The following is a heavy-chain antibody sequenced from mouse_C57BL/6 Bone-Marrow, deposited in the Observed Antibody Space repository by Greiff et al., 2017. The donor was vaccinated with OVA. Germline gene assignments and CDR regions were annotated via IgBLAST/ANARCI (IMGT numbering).Heavy chain of an antibody. CDR3: ASEAPDDGSSYYFDY. V-gene: IGHV5-16*01. CDR2: INYDGSST. D-gene: IGHD1-1*01. Sequence: EVHLVESEGGLVQPGSSMKLSCTASGFTFSDYYMAWVRQVPEKGLEWVANINYDGSSTYYLDSLKSRFIISRDNAKNILYLQMSSLKSEDTATYYCASEAPDDGSSYYFDYWGQGTTLTVSS. J-gene: IGHJ2*01. CDR1: GFTFSDYY.